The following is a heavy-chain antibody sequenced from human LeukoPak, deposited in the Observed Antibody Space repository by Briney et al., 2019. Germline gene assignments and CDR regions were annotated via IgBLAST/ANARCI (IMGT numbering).Heavy chain of an antibody. D-gene: IGHD3-3*01. CDR2: INPNSGGT. J-gene: IGHJ4*02. CDR1: GYTFTGYY. Sequence: ASVKVSCKASGYTFTGYYMHWVRQAPGQGLEWMGWINPNSGGTNYAQKFQGRVTMTRDTSISTAYMELSRLRSDDTAVYYCARDLTKFVEWLLFMVYWGQGTLVTVSS. V-gene: IGHV1-2*02. CDR3: ARDLTKFVEWLLFMVY.